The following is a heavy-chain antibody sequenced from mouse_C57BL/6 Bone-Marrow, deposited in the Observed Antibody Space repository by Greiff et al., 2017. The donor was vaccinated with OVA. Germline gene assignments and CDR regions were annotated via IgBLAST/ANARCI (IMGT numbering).Heavy chain of an antibody. CDR2: IDPSDSYT. Sequence: QVQLQQSGAELVMPGASVKLSCKASGYTFTSYWMHWVKQRPGQGLEWIGEIDPSDSYTNYNQKFKGKSTLTVDKSSSTAYMQLSSLTSEDSAVYYCARSGTGTDYYAMDYWGQGTSVTVSS. CDR3: ARSGTGTDYYAMDY. CDR1: GYTFTSYW. D-gene: IGHD4-1*01. J-gene: IGHJ4*01. V-gene: IGHV1-69*01.